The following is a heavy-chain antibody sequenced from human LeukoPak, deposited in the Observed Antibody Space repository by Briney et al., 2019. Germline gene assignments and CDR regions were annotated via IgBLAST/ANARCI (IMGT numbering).Heavy chain of an antibody. Sequence: ASVKVSCKASGYTFTGYYMHWVRQAPGQGLEWMGWINPNSGGTNYAQKFQGRVTMTRDTSISTAYMELSRLRSDDTAVYYCARAAQGPLVRWRVSERTHNGMDVWGQGTTVTVSS. CDR1: GYTFTGYY. D-gene: IGHD2-21*01. V-gene: IGHV1-2*02. CDR3: ARAAQGPLVRWRVSERTHNGMDV. J-gene: IGHJ6*02. CDR2: INPNSGGT.